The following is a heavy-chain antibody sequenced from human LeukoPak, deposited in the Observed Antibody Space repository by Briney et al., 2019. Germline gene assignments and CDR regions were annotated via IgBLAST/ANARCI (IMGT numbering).Heavy chain of an antibody. CDR2: INPNSGGT. V-gene: IGHV1-2*02. J-gene: IGHJ4*02. Sequence: ASVKVSCKASGYTFTGYYMHWVRQAPGQGLEWMGWINPNSGGTNYAQNFQGRVIMTWDTSISTAFMELSRLRSDDTAVYYCSRGPHWDPHFDFWGQGTLVTVSS. CDR3: SRGPHWDPHFDF. D-gene: IGHD7-27*01. CDR1: GYTFTGYY.